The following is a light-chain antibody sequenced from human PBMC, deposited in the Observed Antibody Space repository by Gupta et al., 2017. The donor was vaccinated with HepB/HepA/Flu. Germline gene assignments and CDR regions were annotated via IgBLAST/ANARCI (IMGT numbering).Light chain of an antibody. CDR1: SSDVGGYNS. J-gene: IGLJ2*01. V-gene: IGLV2-14*03. CDR2: DVS. CDR3: TSFRSGSTLVI. Sequence: HSALTPPASVSGFPGQSTTISCTGTSSDVGGYNSVSWYQQYPGRAPKLLIYDVSNRPSGVSNRFSGSKTGNSASLTISGLQAEDEAVYYCTSFRSGSTLVIFGGGTELTVL.